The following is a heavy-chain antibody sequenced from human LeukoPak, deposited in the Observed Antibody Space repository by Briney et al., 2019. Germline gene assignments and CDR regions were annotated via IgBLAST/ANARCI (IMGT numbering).Heavy chain of an antibody. D-gene: IGHD5-24*01. CDR1: GFTFSTYG. CDR3: ARDGYTYYYFDS. Sequence: GGSLRLSCAASGFTFSTYGMHWVRQAPGKGLEWVAVIWSDASNQYYADSVKGRFTISRDNSKNTLSLQMNSLRAEDTAVYYCARDGYTYYYFDSWGQGTLVTVSS. V-gene: IGHV3-33*01. J-gene: IGHJ4*02. CDR2: IWSDASNQ.